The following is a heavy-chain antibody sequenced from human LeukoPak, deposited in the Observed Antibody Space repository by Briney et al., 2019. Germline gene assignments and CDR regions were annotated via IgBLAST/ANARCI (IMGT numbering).Heavy chain of an antibody. CDR3: ARGVDAFDI. J-gene: IGHJ3*02. Sequence: PGGSLRLSCAASGFTFSSYWMHWVRHAPGKGLVWVSRIISDGSSTIYADSVKGRFTISRDNAKNTLYLQMNSLRAEDTAVYYCARGVDAFDIWGQGTMVTVSS. V-gene: IGHV3-74*01. D-gene: IGHD3-10*01. CDR1: GFTFSSYW. CDR2: IISDGSST.